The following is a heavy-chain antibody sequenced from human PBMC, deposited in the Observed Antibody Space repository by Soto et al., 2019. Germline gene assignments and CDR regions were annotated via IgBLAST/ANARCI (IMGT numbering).Heavy chain of an antibody. D-gene: IGHD5-18*01. Sequence: ASVKVSCKASGGTFSSYAISWVRQAPGQGLEWMGGIIPIFGTANYAQKFQGRVTITADESTSTAYMELSSLRSEDTAVYYCARKDTAMVFAARDYYYGMGVWGQGTTVTAP. CDR2: IIPIFGTA. CDR3: ARKDTAMVFAARDYYYGMGV. J-gene: IGHJ6*02. V-gene: IGHV1-69*13. CDR1: GGTFSSYA.